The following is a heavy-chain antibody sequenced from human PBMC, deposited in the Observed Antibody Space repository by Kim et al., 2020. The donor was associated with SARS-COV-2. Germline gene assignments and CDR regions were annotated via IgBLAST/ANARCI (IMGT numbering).Heavy chain of an antibody. Sequence: GGSLRLSCAASGFTFSSYEMNCVRQAPGKGLEWVSYISSSGSTIYYADSVKGRFTISRDNAKNSLYLQMNSLRAEDTAVYYCARADFDWLLISYGMDVWGQGTTVTVSS. V-gene: IGHV3-48*03. CDR1: GFTFSSYE. CDR2: ISSSGSTI. D-gene: IGHD3-9*01. CDR3: ARADFDWLLISYGMDV. J-gene: IGHJ6*02.